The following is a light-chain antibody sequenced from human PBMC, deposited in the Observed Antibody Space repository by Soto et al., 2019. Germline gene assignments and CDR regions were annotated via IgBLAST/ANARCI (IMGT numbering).Light chain of an antibody. Sequence: EIGLTQSPCTLSLSPGKRATLSCRASQSISSSYLAWYQRRPGKAPRLLIYGASSRATGIPDRFSGSGSGTELTLTISRLEPEDFAVYYCQQYGSSGTFGQGTKV. CDR2: GAS. CDR1: QSISSSY. J-gene: IGKJ1*01. V-gene: IGKV3-20*01. CDR3: QQYGSSGT.